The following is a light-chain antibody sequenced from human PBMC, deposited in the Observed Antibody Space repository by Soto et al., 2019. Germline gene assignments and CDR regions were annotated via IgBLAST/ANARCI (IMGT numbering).Light chain of an antibody. CDR2: DAS. Sequence: PSTLSASVADRVTITCLASQSISSWLAWYQQKPGKAPKLLIYDASRLESGVPSRFSGSGSGTEFTLTISSLQPDDFATYYCQQYNSYSPSTFGQGTKVDIK. J-gene: IGKJ1*01. CDR1: QSISSW. CDR3: QQYNSYSPST. V-gene: IGKV1-5*01.